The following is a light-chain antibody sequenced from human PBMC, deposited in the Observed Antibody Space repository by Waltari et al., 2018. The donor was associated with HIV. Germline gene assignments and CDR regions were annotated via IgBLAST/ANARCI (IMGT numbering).Light chain of an antibody. V-gene: IGLV2-14*03. CDR2: DVS. J-gene: IGLJ2*01. CDR3: SSYTSSRTVV. Sequence: QSALTQPASVSGSPGQSITISCTGTSSDVGGYNYVSWYQQHPGKAPKLMIYDVSNRPSGVSNRFSGSKSGNTASLTISGLQAEDEADYYCSSYTSSRTVV. CDR1: SSDVGGYNY.